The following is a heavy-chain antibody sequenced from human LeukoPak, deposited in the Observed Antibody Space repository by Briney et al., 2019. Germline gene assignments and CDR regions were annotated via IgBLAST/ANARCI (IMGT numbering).Heavy chain of an antibody. J-gene: IGHJ3*02. CDR1: GFTFSSYS. V-gene: IGHV3-21*01. D-gene: IGHD4-23*01. CDR2: ISSSSSYI. Sequence: GGSLRLSCAASGFTFSSYSMNWVRQAPGKGLEWVSSISSSSSYIYYADSVKGRFTISRDNAKNSLYLQMDSLRAEDTGVYYCAKGGRWMDDAFDIWGQGTMVTVSS. CDR3: AKGGRWMDDAFDI.